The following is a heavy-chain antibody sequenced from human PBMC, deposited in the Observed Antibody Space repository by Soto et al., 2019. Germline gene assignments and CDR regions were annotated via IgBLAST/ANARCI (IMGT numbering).Heavy chain of an antibody. D-gene: IGHD6-6*01. Sequence: GGSLRLSCAASGFTFSSYAMHWVRQAPGKGLEWVAVISYDGSNKYYADSVKGRFTISRDNSKNTLYLQMNSLRAEDTAVYYCARDSSGGARQLFSSSGAFDIWGQGTMVTVSS. CDR1: GFTFSSYA. CDR3: ARDSSGGARQLFSSSGAFDI. J-gene: IGHJ3*02. V-gene: IGHV3-30-3*01. CDR2: ISYDGSNK.